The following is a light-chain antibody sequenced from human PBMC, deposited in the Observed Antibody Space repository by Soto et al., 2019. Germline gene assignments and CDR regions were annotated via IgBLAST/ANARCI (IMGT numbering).Light chain of an antibody. J-gene: IGKJ1*01. CDR3: QQYTTSSWT. V-gene: IGKV3-20*01. Sequence: EILLTQSPGTLSFSPGERPALSCPASQSISSYLAWYPQKPGQAPRLLIYGTSTRATGIPDRFSGSGSGTDFTLTISRLEPEDFAVYYCQQYTTSSWTFGQGTRVDIK. CDR1: QSISSY. CDR2: GTS.